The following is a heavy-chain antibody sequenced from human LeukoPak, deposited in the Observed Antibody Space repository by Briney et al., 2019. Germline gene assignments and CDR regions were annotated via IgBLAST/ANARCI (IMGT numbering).Heavy chain of an antibody. V-gene: IGHV1-8*01. CDR1: GYTFTSYD. Sequence: ASVKVSCKASGYTFTSYDINWVRQATGQGLEWMGWMNPNSGNTGYAQKFQGRVTMTRNTSISTAYMELSSLRSEDTAVYYCARVPVPYDFWSGYYLPLPADDYGMDVWGQGTTVTVSS. CDR3: ARVPVPYDFWSGYYLPLPADDYGMDV. D-gene: IGHD3-3*01. J-gene: IGHJ6*02. CDR2: MNPNSGNT.